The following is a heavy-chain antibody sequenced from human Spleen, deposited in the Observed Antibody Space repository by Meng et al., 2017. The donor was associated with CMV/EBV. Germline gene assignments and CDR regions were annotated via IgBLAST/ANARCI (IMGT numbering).Heavy chain of an antibody. CDR1: GFTFDDYA. V-gene: IGHV3-66*02. Sequence: GESLKISCAASGFTFDDYAMHWVRQAPGKGLEWVSVIYSDATTRYADSVKGRFTISRDNSKNTVYLQMNSLRTEDTAVYYCARDSALRDQFDDWGQGTLVTVSS. CDR2: IYSDATT. J-gene: IGHJ4*02. D-gene: IGHD2-21*01. CDR3: ARDSALRDQFDD.